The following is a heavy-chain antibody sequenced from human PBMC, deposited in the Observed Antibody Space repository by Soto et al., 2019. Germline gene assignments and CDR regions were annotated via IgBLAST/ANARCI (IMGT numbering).Heavy chain of an antibody. D-gene: IGHD6-13*01. J-gene: IGHJ5*02. V-gene: IGHV4-4*02. CDR2: NYHSGTT. CDR3: AREVNSSPARGPNWFDP. Sequence: QVQLQESGPGLVQPSGTLSLTCAVSGDSINNSHWWSWVRQTPGKGLEWIGENYHSGTTNYNPSHKTRVTISIDKSKNQFSLKMHSVTAADTAVYYCAREVNSSPARGPNWFDPWGQGTLVTVSS. CDR1: GDSINNSHW.